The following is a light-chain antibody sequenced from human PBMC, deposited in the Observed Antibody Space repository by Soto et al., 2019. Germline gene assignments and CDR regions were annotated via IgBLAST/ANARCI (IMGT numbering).Light chain of an antibody. CDR2: AAS. CDR3: QQLNSYPRT. CDR1: QGIGSY. Sequence: DIQLTQSPSFLSASVGDRVTITCRASQGIGSYLAWYQQRPGKAPKLLIYAASTLQSGVPLRFSGSGSGTEFTLTISSLQPEDFATFYCQQLNSYPRTFGQGTKLEIK. J-gene: IGKJ2*01. V-gene: IGKV1-9*01.